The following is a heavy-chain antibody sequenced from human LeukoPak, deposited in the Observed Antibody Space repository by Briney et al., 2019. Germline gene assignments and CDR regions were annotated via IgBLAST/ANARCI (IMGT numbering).Heavy chain of an antibody. CDR1: GGSISSYY. CDR2: IYASGST. Sequence: SETLSLTCTVSGGSISSYYWSWIRQPAGKGLEWIGRIYASGSTNYNPSLKSRVTMSVDTSKSQFSLKLISVTAADTAVYYCARVGIRQGAFDIWGQGTMVTVSS. CDR3: ARVGIRQGAFDI. D-gene: IGHD1-26*01. J-gene: IGHJ3*02. V-gene: IGHV4-4*07.